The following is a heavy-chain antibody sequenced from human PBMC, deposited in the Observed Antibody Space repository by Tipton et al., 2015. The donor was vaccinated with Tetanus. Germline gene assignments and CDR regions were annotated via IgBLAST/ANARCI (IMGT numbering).Heavy chain of an antibody. CDR3: ARVLRYSTTGGWDDAFDI. V-gene: IGHV4-4*07. J-gene: IGHJ3*02. Sequence: GLVKPSETLSLSCTVSGGSTQSFYWGWIRQSAGRGLEWIGRIYTSGSTTYNPSLKSRVAMSMDTSRNQFSLTLNSVTVADTAVYYCARVLRYSTTGGWDDAFDIWGQGAMVTVSS. CDR1: GGSTQSFY. CDR2: IYTSGST. D-gene: IGHD2-8*02.